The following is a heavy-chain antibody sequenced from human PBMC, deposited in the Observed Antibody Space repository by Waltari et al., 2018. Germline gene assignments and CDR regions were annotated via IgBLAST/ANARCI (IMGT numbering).Heavy chain of an antibody. V-gene: IGHV4-61*02. CDR2: IYTSGST. J-gene: IGHJ4*02. CDR1: GGPISSGSYY. CDR3: ARGKEYNWNDVDFDY. Sequence: QVQLQESGPGLVKPSQTLSLPCTVSGGPISSGSYYWSWIRQPAGKGLEWIGRIYTSGSTNYNPSLKSRVTISVDTSKNQFSLKLSSVTAADTAVYYCARGKEYNWNDVDFDYWGQGTLVTVSS. D-gene: IGHD1-20*01.